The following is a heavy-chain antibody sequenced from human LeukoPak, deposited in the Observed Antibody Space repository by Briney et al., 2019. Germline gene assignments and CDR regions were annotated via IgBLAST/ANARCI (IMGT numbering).Heavy chain of an antibody. D-gene: IGHD2-2*01. CDR3: ARDYCSSTSCFYFDY. J-gene: IGHJ4*02. V-gene: IGHV1-18*01. CDR2: ISAYNGNT. Sequence: ASVKVSCKASGYTFTSYGISWVRQAPGQGLEWMGGISAYNGNTNYAQKLQGRVTMTTDTSTSKAYMELRSLRSDDTAVYYCARDYCSSTSCFYFDYWGQGTLVTVSS. CDR1: GYTFTSYG.